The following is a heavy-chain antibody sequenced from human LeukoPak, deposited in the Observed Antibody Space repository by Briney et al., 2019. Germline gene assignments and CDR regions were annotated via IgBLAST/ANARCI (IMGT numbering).Heavy chain of an antibody. CDR3: ARDQTYYVSSGYYYVTYFQH. D-gene: IGHD3-22*01. V-gene: IGHV4-4*07. CDR2: ISTGGST. Sequence: SETLSLTCTVSGASISSSYCTWIRQPAAAGLEWIGRISTGGSTTYNPSFKSRVTMSLDTSKNQFSLNLTSVTAADTAVYYCARDQTYYVSSGYYYVTYFQHWGQGILVTVSS. CDR1: GASISSSY. J-gene: IGHJ1*01.